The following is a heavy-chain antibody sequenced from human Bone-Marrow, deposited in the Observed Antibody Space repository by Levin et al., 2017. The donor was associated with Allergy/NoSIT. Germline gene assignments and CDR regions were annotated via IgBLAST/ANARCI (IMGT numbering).Heavy chain of an antibody. J-gene: IGHJ4*02. Sequence: ASVKVSCKASGYTFTSYDINWVGQATGQGLEWMGWMNPNSGNTGYAQKFQGRVTMTRNTSISTAYMELSSLRSEDTAVYYCARGQSYYGSGSKGDYWGQGTLVTVSS. CDR2: MNPNSGNT. CDR3: ARGQSYYGSGSKGDY. V-gene: IGHV1-8*01. CDR1: GYTFTSYD. D-gene: IGHD3-10*01.